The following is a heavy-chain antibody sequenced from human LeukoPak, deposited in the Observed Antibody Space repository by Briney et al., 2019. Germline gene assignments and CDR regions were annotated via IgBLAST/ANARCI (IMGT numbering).Heavy chain of an antibody. J-gene: IGHJ4*02. Sequence: GGSLRLSCVVSGFPFSFYELNWVRQAPGEGLEWVSNIGASSTPKYYADSVKGRFSISRDNAKSSLYLQMNNLRVEDTAVYYCXXXPXVXAPTXYFDYWGQGTLVTVSS. CDR2: IGASSTPK. D-gene: IGHD2-2*01. CDR3: XXXPXVXAPTXYFDY. CDR1: GFPFSFYE. V-gene: IGHV3-48*03.